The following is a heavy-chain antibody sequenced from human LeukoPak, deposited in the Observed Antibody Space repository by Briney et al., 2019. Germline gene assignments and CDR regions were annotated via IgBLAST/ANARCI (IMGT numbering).Heavy chain of an antibody. V-gene: IGHV4-31*03. D-gene: IGHD6-6*01. Sequence: PSQTLSLTCSVSGGSIRSGAYYWRWIRQYLGKGLEWIGYVNSTGATYYNPPLKSRVAISVDTSKNQFYLRLISVTAADTAVYFCARGDSNSSDWGQGTLVTVSS. CDR3: ARGDSNSSD. CDR2: VNSTGAT. J-gene: IGHJ4*02. CDR1: GGSIRSGAYY.